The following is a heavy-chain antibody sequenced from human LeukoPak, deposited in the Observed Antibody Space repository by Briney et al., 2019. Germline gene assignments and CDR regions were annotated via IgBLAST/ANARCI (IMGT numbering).Heavy chain of an antibody. CDR2: ISGSGGNT. J-gene: IGHJ4*02. D-gene: IGHD4-11*01. V-gene: IGHV3-23*01. Sequence: GGSLRLSCAPSGFTFSNFAVNWVRQSPGKGLECVSGISGSGGNTYYADSVKGRFTISRDNSRNTLYLEMNSLRAEDTAVFYCAKVWSSNYVFGYWGQGTLVTVSS. CDR3: AKVWSSNYVFGY. CDR1: GFTFSNFA.